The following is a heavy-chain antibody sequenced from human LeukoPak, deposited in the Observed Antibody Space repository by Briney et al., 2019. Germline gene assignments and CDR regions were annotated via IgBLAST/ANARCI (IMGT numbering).Heavy chain of an antibody. CDR1: GGSISSYY. V-gene: IGHV4-4*07. D-gene: IGHD6-19*01. Sequence: PSETLFLTCTVSGGSISSYYWSWIRQPAGKGLEWIGRIYTSGSTNYNPSLKSRVTMSVDTSKNQFSLKLSSVTAADTAVYYCARRAYSSGWYYFDYWGQGTLVTVSS. J-gene: IGHJ4*02. CDR3: ARRAYSSGWYYFDY. CDR2: IYTSGST.